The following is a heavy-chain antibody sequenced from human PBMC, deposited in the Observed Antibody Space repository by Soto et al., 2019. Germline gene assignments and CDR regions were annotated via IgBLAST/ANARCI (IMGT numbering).Heavy chain of an antibody. Sequence: PGGSLRLSCAASGSTFSSYSMNWVRQAPGKGLEWVSSISSSSSYIYYADSVKGRFTISGDNAKNSLYLQMNSLRAEDTAVYYCAREVPAAGDAFDIWGQGTMVTVSS. CDR3: AREVPAAGDAFDI. J-gene: IGHJ3*02. V-gene: IGHV3-21*01. D-gene: IGHD2-2*01. CDR1: GSTFSSYS. CDR2: ISSSSSYI.